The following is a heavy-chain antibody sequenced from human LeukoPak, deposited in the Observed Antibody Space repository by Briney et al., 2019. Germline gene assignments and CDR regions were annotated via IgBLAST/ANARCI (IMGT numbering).Heavy chain of an antibody. J-gene: IGHJ4*02. CDR1: GFTVSSNY. CDR3: ARDLSIAVTGTGGVEY. V-gene: IGHV3-66*01. D-gene: IGHD6-19*01. Sequence: PGGSLRLSCAASGFTVSSNYMSWVRQAPGKGLEWVSVIYSGGSTYYADSVKGRFTISRDNSKNTLFLQMNSLRAEDTAVYYCARDLSIAVTGTGGVEYWGQGTLVTVSS. CDR2: IYSGGST.